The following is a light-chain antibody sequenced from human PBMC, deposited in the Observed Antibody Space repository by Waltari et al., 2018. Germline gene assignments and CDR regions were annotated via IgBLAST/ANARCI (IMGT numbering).Light chain of an antibody. Sequence: EIVLTQSPGTLSLSPGERATLSCRDSQRVSGNNLAWYQQKPAQAPRLLIHGASSRATGIPDRFSGSVSGTDFTLTISRLEPEDFAVYYCQQYGRSWNTFGQGTKLEIK. CDR1: QRVSGNN. J-gene: IGKJ2*01. CDR3: QQYGRSWNT. V-gene: IGKV3-20*01. CDR2: GAS.